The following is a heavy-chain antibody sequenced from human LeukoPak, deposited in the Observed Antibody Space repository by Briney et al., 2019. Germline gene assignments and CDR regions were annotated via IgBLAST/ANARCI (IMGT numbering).Heavy chain of an antibody. D-gene: IGHD2-8*01. J-gene: IGHJ4*02. CDR3: ARAGGYNTNALDS. Sequence: SETLSLTCTVSGGAISTYYWTWIRQPPGKELEWIGYVYYSGSTNSNPSLNTRVTISVDMSKNHFSLNLNSVTAADTAVYYCARAGGYNTNALDSWGPGTLVTVSS. V-gene: IGHV4-59*08. CDR1: GGAISTYY. CDR2: VYYSGST.